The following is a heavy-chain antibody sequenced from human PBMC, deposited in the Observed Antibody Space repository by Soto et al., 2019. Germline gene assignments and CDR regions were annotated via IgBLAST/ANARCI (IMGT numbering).Heavy chain of an antibody. V-gene: IGHV3-7*03. CDR1: GFTFSSYW. Sequence: GGSLRLSCAASGFTFSSYWMSWVRQAPGKGLEWVANIKQDGSEKYYVDSVKGRFTISRDNAKNSLYLQMNSLRAEDTAVYYCARVKYCSSTSCYRYYGMDVWGQGTTVTVSS. J-gene: IGHJ6*02. D-gene: IGHD2-2*01. CDR2: IKQDGSEK. CDR3: ARVKYCSSTSCYRYYGMDV.